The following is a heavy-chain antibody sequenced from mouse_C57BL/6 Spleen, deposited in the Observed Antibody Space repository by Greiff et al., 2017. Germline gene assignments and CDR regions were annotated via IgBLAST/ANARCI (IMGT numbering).Heavy chain of an antibody. D-gene: IGHD2-4*01. Sequence: EVHLVESGEGLVKPGGSLKLSCAASGFTFSSYAMSWVRQTPEKRLEWVAYISSGGDYIYYADTVKGRFTISRDNARNTLYLQMSSLKSEDTAMYYCTRGVGGLRGYFDYWGQGTTLTVSS. J-gene: IGHJ2*01. V-gene: IGHV5-9-1*02. CDR1: GFTFSSYA. CDR2: ISSGGDYI. CDR3: TRGVGGLRGYFDY.